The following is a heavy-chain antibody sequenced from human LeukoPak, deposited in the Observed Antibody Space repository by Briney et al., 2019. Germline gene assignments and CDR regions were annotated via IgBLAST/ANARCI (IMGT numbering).Heavy chain of an antibody. CDR2: ISYDGGNK. CDR3: AKGRGSYYYNKARDV. J-gene: IGHJ6*04. V-gene: IGHV3-30*18. CDR1: GFIFSTYG. D-gene: IGHD3-10*01. Sequence: GGSLRLSCAASGFIFSTYGIHWVRQARGKGLEWVAVISYDGGNKYYADSVKGRFTIFRDNSKKMLFLQMNSLRPEDTALYYCAKGRGSYYYNKARDVWGKGPTVTVPS.